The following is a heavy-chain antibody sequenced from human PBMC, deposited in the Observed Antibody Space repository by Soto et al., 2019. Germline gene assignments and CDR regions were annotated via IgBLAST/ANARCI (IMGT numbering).Heavy chain of an antibody. CDR3: ARVERGTATTVVDAFDI. Sequence: SETLSLTCTVSGGSISSGDYYWSWIRQPPGKGLEWIGYICHSGSTHYNPSLKSRVTISVDTSKNQFSLKMTSVTAADTALYYCARVERGTATTVVDAFDIWGPGTMVTVSS. V-gene: IGHV4-30-4*01. J-gene: IGHJ3*02. CDR1: GGSISSGDYY. CDR2: ICHSGST. D-gene: IGHD1-1*01.